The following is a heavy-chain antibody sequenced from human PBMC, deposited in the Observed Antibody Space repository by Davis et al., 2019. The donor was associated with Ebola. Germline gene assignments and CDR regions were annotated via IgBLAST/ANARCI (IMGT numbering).Heavy chain of an antibody. V-gene: IGHV3-21*04. Sequence: GESLKISCAASGFTFSSNSMNWVRQAPGKGLEWVSFISSSSNYIYYADSVKGRFTVSRDNAKNSLYLQMHSLRADDTAVYYCAKTVGWLQQTGEEYFQNWGQGTLVTVSS. CDR2: ISSSSNYI. CDR3: AKTVGWLQQTGEEYFQN. D-gene: IGHD5-24*01. J-gene: IGHJ1*01. CDR1: GFTFSSNS.